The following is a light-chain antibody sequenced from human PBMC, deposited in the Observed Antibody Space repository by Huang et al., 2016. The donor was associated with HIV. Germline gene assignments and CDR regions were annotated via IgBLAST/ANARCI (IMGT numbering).Light chain of an antibody. J-gene: IGKJ3*01. CDR3: QQYNSYPFT. V-gene: IGKV1-5*03. Sequence: DIQMPQSPSTLSASVGDRVTITCRASQSISSWLAWYQQKPGKAPKLLIYKASSLKSGVPSRFSGSESGTEFTLTISSLQPDDFATYYCQQYNSYPFTFGPGTKVDIK. CDR1: QSISSW. CDR2: KAS.